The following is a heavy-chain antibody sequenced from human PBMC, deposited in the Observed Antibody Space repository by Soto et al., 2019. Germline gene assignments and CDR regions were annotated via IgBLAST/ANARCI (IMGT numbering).Heavy chain of an antibody. CDR1: GYTFTSYY. D-gene: IGHD5-18*01. V-gene: IGHV1-46*01. Sequence: ASVKVSCKASGYTFTSYYLHWVRQAPGQGLEWMGIINPSGGSTSYAQKFQGRVTMTRDTSTSTVYMELSSLRSEDTAVYYCARDNSLNGFDYWGQGTLVTVSS. CDR3: ARDNSLNGFDY. CDR2: INPSGGST. J-gene: IGHJ4*02.